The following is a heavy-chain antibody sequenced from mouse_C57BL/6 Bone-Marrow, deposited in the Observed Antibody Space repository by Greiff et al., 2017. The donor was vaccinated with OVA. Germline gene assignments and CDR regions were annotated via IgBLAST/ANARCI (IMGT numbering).Heavy chain of an antibody. V-gene: IGHV1-72*01. CDR1: GYTFTSYW. D-gene: IGHD1-1*01. CDR2: IDPNSGGT. Sequence: QVQLQQPGAELVKPGASVKLSCKASGYTFTSYWMHWVKQRPGRGLEWIGRIDPNSGGTKYNEKFKSKATLTVDKPSSTAYMKLSSLTSEDSAVDYCARYYYGSPYYAMDYWGQGTSVTVSS. CDR3: ARYYYGSPYYAMDY. J-gene: IGHJ4*01.